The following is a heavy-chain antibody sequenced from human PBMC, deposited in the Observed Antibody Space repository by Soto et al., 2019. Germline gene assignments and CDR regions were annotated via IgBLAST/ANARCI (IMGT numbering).Heavy chain of an antibody. CDR1: GFTFSLYG. J-gene: IGHJ6*02. V-gene: IGHV3-33*01. D-gene: IGHD3-16*01. CDR3: ARGLRGISFYGMDV. CDR2: IWYDGSNK. Sequence: QVQLVESGGGVVQPGRCLRLSCAASGFTFSLYGMHWVRQAPGKGLEWVAVIWYDGSNKFYADSVKGRFTISRDNSKNTLYLQMNSLRDEDTAVYYCARGLRGISFYGMDVWGQGTTVIVSS.